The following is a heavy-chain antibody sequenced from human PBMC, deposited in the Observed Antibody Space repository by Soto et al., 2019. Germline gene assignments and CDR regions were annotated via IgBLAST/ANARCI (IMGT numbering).Heavy chain of an antibody. CDR1: GGSIISDGYS. CDR2: IYEGGNT. Sequence: SETLSLTCAVSGGSIISDGYSWSWIRQPPGKGLQWIGHIYEGGNTYYTPSLESRVAISTDKSKNQFSLRLSSVTAADTAVYYCVRRSPEDAFDIWGQGTMVT. CDR3: VRRSPEDAFDI. J-gene: IGHJ3*02. V-gene: IGHV4-30-2*01.